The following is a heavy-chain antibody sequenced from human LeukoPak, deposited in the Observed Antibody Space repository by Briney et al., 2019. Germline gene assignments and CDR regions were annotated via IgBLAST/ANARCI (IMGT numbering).Heavy chain of an antibody. CDR2: INHSGST. J-gene: IGHJ4*02. Sequence: SETLSLTCAVYGGSFSGYYWSWIRQPPGKGLEWIGEINHSGSTNYNPSLKSRVTISVDTSENQFSLKLSSVTAADTAVYYCARVEYAVDYWGQGTLVTVSS. CDR1: GGSFSGYY. D-gene: IGHD2-2*01. CDR3: ARVEYAVDY. V-gene: IGHV4-34*01.